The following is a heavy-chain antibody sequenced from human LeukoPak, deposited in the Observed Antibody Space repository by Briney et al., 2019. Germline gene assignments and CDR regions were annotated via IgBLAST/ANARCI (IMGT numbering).Heavy chain of an antibody. Sequence: PGGSLRLSCAASGFTFRYAAMTWVRQAPGKGLEWVSLISSSGANAYYADSVKGRFTISRDNSKNTLYPQMNSLRAEDTAVYYCATQDGYDNSGHYGYWGQGTLVTVSS. J-gene: IGHJ4*02. D-gene: IGHD3-22*01. V-gene: IGHV3-23*01. CDR2: ISSSGANA. CDR1: GFTFRYAA. CDR3: ATQDGYDNSGHYGY.